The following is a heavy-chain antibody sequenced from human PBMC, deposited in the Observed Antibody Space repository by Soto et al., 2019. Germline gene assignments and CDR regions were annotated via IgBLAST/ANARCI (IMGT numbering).Heavy chain of an antibody. CDR1: GFTVSSNY. V-gene: IGHV3-53*04. CDR2: IYSGGST. Sequence: EVQLVESGGGLVQHGGSLRLSCAASGFTVSSNYMSWVRQAPGKGLEWVSVIYSGGSTYYADSVKGRFTISRHNSKNTLYLQMNSLRAEDTAVYYCAREADSRGYSWFDPWGQGTLVTVSS. CDR3: AREADSRGYSWFDP. J-gene: IGHJ5*02. D-gene: IGHD3-22*01.